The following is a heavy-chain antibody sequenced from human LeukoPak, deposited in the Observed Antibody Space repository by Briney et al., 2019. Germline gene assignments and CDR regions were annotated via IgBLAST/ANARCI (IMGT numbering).Heavy chain of an antibody. J-gene: IGHJ4*02. V-gene: IGHV4-61*01. Sequence: SETLSLTCTVSGGSVSSGSYYWSWIRQPPGKGLEWIGYIYYSGSTNYNPSLKGRVTISVDTSKNQFSLKLSSVTAADTAVYYCVGGTYYGGDYWGQGTLVTVSS. CDR2: IYYSGST. CDR3: VGGTYYGGDY. CDR1: GGSVSSGSYY. D-gene: IGHD1-26*01.